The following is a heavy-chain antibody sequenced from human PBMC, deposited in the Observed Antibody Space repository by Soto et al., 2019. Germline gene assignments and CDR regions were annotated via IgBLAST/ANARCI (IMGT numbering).Heavy chain of an antibody. V-gene: IGHV3-7*01. CDR2: IKQDGSDK. CDR3: ARAPQITMVRGVIPYYFDY. J-gene: IGHJ4*02. Sequence: EVQLVESGGGLVQPGGSLRLSCAASGFSFSSYWMSWVRQAPGKGLEWVANIKQDGSDKYYVDSVKGRFTISRDNAKKSVFLQMNSLRGEDTAVYYCARAPQITMVRGVIPYYFDYWGQGTLVTVSS. D-gene: IGHD3-10*01. CDR1: GFSFSSYW.